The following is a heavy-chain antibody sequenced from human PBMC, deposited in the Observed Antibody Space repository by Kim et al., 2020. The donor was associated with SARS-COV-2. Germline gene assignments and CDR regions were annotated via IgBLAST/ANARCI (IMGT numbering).Heavy chain of an antibody. CDR2: INPSSGST. Sequence: ASVKVSCKASGYTFTSYYMHWMRQAPGQGLEWMGIINPSSGSTAYAQKFQGRVTMTRDTSTSTVYMELSSLRSEDTAVYYCARVMREGYTYEYYYYYDMDVWGQGTTVTVSS. D-gene: IGHD5-18*01. CDR1: GYTFTSYY. J-gene: IGHJ6*02. CDR3: ARVMREGYTYEYYYYYDMDV. V-gene: IGHV1-46*01.